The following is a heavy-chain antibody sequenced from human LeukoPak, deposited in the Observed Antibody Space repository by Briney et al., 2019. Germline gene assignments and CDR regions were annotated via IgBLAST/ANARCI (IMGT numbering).Heavy chain of an antibody. Sequence: GGSLRLSCAASGFTFNDFAMHWVRQTPGKGLEWVSGISWNSGSIGYADSVKGRFTISRDDSKSTLYLQMNSLKIEDTAVYYCTTDLLAAVGLVSFFDFWGQGALVTVSS. CDR2: ISWNSGSI. V-gene: IGHV3-9*01. CDR3: TTDLLAAVGLVSFFDF. J-gene: IGHJ4*02. CDR1: GFTFNDFA. D-gene: IGHD6-13*01.